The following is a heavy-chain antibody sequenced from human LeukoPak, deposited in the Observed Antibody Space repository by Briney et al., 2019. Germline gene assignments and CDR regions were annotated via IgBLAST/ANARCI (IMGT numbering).Heavy chain of an antibody. D-gene: IGHD6-6*01. Sequence: ASVKVSCKASGYTFTDYCMHWVRQAPGQGLEWMGWISPNSDDTNYAQKFRGRLNMTRDTSVGTAYMELSSLRSDDTAVYYCARSNIATLRGDNWFDPWGQGTLVTVSS. CDR2: ISPNSDDT. J-gene: IGHJ5*02. CDR3: ARSNIATLRGDNWFDP. V-gene: IGHV1-2*02. CDR1: GYTFTDYC.